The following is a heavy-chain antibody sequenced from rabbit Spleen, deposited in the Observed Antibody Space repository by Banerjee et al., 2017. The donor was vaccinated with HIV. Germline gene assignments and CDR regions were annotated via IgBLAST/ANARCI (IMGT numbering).Heavy chain of an antibody. D-gene: IGHD1-1*01. CDR1: GFDFSSSYY. CDR2: IYTGSGST. V-gene: IGHV1S43*01. J-gene: IGHJ3*01. Sequence: QQQLEESGGGLVQPEGSLTLTCTASGFDFSSSYYMCWVRQAPGKGLEWIGCIYTGSGSTYYASWAKGRFTITRSTSLNTVTLQLNSLTAADTATYFCARDASSSGYYRDTRLDLWGQGTLVTVS. CDR3: ARDASSSGYYRDTRLDL.